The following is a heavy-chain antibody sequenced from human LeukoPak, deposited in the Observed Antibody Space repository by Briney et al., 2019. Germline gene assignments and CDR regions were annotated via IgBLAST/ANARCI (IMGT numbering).Heavy chain of an antibody. CDR3: AGRSGYFDWLPSDY. CDR2: IYYSGST. J-gene: IGHJ4*02. Sequence: KASETLSLTCTVSGGSISSSSYYWGWIRQPPGKGLEWIGSIYYSGSTYYNPSLKSRVTISVDTSKNQFSLKLSSVTAADTAAYYCAGRSGYFDWLPSDYWGQGTLVTVSS. D-gene: IGHD3-9*01. CDR1: GGSISSSSYY. V-gene: IGHV4-39*01.